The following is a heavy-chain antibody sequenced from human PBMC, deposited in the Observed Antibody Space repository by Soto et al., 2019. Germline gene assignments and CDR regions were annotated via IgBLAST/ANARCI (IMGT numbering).Heavy chain of an antibody. CDR3: AKEEVYCSGSSCYSYYFDY. Sequence: GGSLTLSCAASGFTFSSYAMNWVRQAPGKGLEWVSAISGSGGSTYYADSVKGRFTISRDNSKNTLYLQMNSLRAEDTAVYYCAKEEVYCSGSSCYSYYFDYWGQGTLVTVSS. J-gene: IGHJ4*02. D-gene: IGHD2-15*01. V-gene: IGHV3-23*01. CDR1: GFTFSSYA. CDR2: ISGSGGST.